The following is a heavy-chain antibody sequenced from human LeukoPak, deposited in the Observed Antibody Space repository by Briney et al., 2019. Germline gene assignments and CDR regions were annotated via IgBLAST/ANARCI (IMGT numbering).Heavy chain of an antibody. CDR1: GGTFNNYA. V-gene: IGHV1-69*13. J-gene: IGHJ5*02. Sequence: ASVKVSCKASGGTFNNYAINWVRQAPGQGLEWMGGIIPIFGSSNYAQKFQGRVTITADESTTTAYMELSSLRSEDTAVYYCARVTHTELSTWFDPWGQGTLVTVSS. CDR3: ARVTHTELSTWFDP. D-gene: IGHD5-18*01. CDR2: IIPIFGSS.